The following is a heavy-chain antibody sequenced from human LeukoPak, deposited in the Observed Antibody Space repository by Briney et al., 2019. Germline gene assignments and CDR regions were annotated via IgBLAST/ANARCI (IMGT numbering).Heavy chain of an antibody. J-gene: IGHJ4*02. Sequence: GGSLRLSCAASGFTFSSYGMHWVRQAPGKGLEWVAVISYDGSNKYYADSVKGRFTISRDNSKNTPYLQMNSLRAEDTAVYYCAKEEQYSYAIWGQGTLVTVSS. V-gene: IGHV3-30*18. CDR3: AKEEQYSYAI. CDR1: GFTFSSYG. CDR2: ISYDGSNK. D-gene: IGHD5-18*01.